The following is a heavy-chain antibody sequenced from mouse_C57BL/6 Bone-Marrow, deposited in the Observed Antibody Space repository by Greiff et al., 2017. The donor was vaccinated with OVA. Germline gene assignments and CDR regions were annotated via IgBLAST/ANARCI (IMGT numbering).Heavy chain of an antibody. CDR2: IDPSDSYT. CDR3: ARSPNYDGSSDGFDV. Sequence: QVQLQQPGAELVMPGASVKLSCKASGYTFTSYWMHWVKQRPGQGLEWIGEIDPSDSYTNYNQKFKGQSTLTVDKSSSTAYMQLSRLTSEDSAVYYCARSPNYDGSSDGFDVWGTGTTVTVSS. D-gene: IGHD1-1*01. V-gene: IGHV1-69*01. J-gene: IGHJ1*03. CDR1: GYTFTSYW.